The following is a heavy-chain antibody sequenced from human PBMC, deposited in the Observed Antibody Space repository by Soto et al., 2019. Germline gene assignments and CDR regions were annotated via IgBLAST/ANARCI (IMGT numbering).Heavy chain of an antibody. CDR2: IISRSTYT. D-gene: IGHD2-15*01. CDR3: RVYCSGGGCDSGRDY. J-gene: IGHJ4*02. V-gene: IGHV3-21*02. CDR1: GFIFSGHS. Sequence: EVQLVESGGGLVKPGGSLRLSCAASGFIFSGHSMNWVRQAPGKGLEWVASIISRSTYTYYADSVKGRFTISRDNVNNSLYLQMNSLRAEDTAFYFCRVYCSGGGCDSGRDYWGQGTLVTVSS.